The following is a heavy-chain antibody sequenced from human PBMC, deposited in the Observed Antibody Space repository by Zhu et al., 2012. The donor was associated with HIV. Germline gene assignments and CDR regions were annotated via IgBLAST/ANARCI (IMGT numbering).Heavy chain of an antibody. CDR3: ARAEWESSTLLFYFDY. CDR1: GGSIDSYY. J-gene: IGHJ4*02. Sequence: QVQLQESGPGLVRPSETLSPTCTISGGSIDSYYWNWIRQPAGPAGKGLEWIGRVFSSESTTYNPSLRSRVTVSLDTSRNQFSLKLKSVTAADTAVYYCARAEWESSTLLFYFDYVGAREPWSTVSS. V-gene: IGHV4-4*07. CDR2: VFSSEST. D-gene: IGHD1-26*01.